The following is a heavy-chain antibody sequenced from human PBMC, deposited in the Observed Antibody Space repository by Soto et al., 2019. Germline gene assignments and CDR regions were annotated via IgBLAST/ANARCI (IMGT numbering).Heavy chain of an antibody. CDR2: IDSGDGTT. J-gene: IGHJ4*02. Sequence: PGGSLRLSCTGSGIDLGDYYVSWIRQAPGKGLEWVSYIDSGDGTTYYTDSVKGRFTISRDNAKKTVYLQMSSLRVEDTALYYCVRPYYSSSWFPFDRWGQGTLVTVSS. D-gene: IGHD6-13*01. CDR1: GIDLGDYY. CDR3: VRPYYSSSWFPFDR. V-gene: IGHV3-11*01.